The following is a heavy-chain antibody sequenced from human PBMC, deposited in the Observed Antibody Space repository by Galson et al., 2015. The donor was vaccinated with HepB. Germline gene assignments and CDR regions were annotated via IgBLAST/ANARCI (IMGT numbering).Heavy chain of an antibody. CDR3: AHRRANSAYNY. CDR1: GFSLTTNGVG. J-gene: IGHJ4*01. V-gene: IGHV2-5*02. CDR2: IYWDDDR. Sequence: PALVKPTQTLTLTCTFSGFSLTTNGVGVGWIRQPPGKALEWLALIYWDDDRRYSPSLRNRLTITKDTSKNQVAHTMTNMDPVDTATYYCAHRRANSAYNYWGHGTLVTVSS. D-gene: IGHD1-14*01.